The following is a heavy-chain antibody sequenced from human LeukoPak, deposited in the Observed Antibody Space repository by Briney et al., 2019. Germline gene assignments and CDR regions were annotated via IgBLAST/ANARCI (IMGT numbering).Heavy chain of an antibody. CDR3: ARDTVTTNPSPSFDY. V-gene: IGHV1-2*06. J-gene: IGHJ4*02. CDR1: GHTFTGYY. D-gene: IGHD4-17*01. CDR2: INHNSGGT. Sequence: ASVKVSCKASGHTFTGYYMHWVRQAPGQGLEWMGRINHNSGGTNYAQKFQGRVTMTRDTSISTAYMELSRLRSDDTAVYYCARDTVTTNPSPSFDYWGQGTLVTVSS.